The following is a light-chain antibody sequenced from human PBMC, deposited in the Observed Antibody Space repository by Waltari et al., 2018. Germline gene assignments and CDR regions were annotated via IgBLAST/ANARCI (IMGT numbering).Light chain of an antibody. CDR2: GAS. J-gene: IGKJ1*01. CDR3: LQYGSSPWT. Sequence: ESVLTQSPGTLSSSPGERATLSCRASQSVNTNYLAWYQQRPGQAPRLLIYGASNRATGTPHRFSGSGSGTDFTLTIRRLEPEDFAVYYCLQYGSSPWTFGQGTKVEIK. CDR1: QSVNTNY. V-gene: IGKV3-20*01.